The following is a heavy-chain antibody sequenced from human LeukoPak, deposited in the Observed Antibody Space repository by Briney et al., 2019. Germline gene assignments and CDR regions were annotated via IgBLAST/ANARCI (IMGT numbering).Heavy chain of an antibody. D-gene: IGHD6-13*01. CDR1: GGSISSGGYY. CDR3: ATSIAAAGTSGYFDY. Sequence: SETLSLTCTVSGGSISSGGYYWSWIRQPPGKGLEWIGEIYHSGSTNYNPSLKSRVTISVDKSKNQFSLKLSSVTAADTAVYYCATSIAAAGTSGYFDYWGQGTLVTVSS. V-gene: IGHV4-61*05. J-gene: IGHJ4*02. CDR2: IYHSGST.